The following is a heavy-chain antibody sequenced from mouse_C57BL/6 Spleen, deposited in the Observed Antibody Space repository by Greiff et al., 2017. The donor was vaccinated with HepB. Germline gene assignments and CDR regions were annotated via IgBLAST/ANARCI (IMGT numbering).Heavy chain of an antibody. CDR3: ARSYGSSLHWYFDV. V-gene: IGHV5-15*01. CDR1: GFTFSDYG. D-gene: IGHD1-1*01. J-gene: IGHJ1*03. CDR2: ISNLAYSI. Sequence: EVMLVESGGGLVQPGGSLKLSCAASGFTFSDYGMAWVRQAPRKGPEWVAFISNLAYSIYYADTVTGRFTISREKAKNTLYLEMSSLRSEDTAMYYCARSYGSSLHWYFDVWGTGTTVTVSS.